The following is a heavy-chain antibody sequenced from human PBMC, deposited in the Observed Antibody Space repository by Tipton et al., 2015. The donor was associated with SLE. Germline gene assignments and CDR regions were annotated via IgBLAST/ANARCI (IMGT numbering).Heavy chain of an antibody. D-gene: IGHD5-12*01. V-gene: IGHV4-59*11. CDR3: ARDSAESGYGSPYAFDI. J-gene: IGHJ3*02. CDR2: IYYSGST. CDR1: GGSISSHY. Sequence: TLSLICTVSGGSISSHYWSWIRQPPGKGLEWIGYIYYSGSTNYNPSLKSRVTISVDTSKNQFSLKLSSVTAADTAVYYCARDSAESGYGSPYAFDIWGQGTMVTVSS.